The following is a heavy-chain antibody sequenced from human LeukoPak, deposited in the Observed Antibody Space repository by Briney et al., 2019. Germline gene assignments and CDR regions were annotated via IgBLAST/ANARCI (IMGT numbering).Heavy chain of an antibody. Sequence: SETLSLTCTVSGGSISSRSYYWDWIRQPPGKGLEWIGSIYYSGSTYYNPSLKSRVTISVDTSKNQFSLKLSSVTAADTAMYYCARKGSYPRSGFDYWGQGTLVTVSS. CDR1: GGSISSRSYY. CDR2: IYYSGST. D-gene: IGHD3-16*02. CDR3: ARKGSYPRSGFDY. J-gene: IGHJ4*02. V-gene: IGHV4-39*01.